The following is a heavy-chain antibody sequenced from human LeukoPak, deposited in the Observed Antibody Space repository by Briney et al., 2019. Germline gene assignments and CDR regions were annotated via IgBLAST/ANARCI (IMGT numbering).Heavy chain of an antibody. Sequence: PGGSLRLSCAASGFTFSSYGMHWVRQAPGKGLEWVAFIRYDGSNKYYADSVKGRFTISRDNSKNTLYLQMNSLRAEDTAVYYCAKMGGFGGYYYYMDVWGKGTTVTVSS. V-gene: IGHV3-30*02. CDR2: IRYDGSNK. CDR3: AKMGGFGGYYYYMDV. D-gene: IGHD3-16*01. CDR1: GFTFSSYG. J-gene: IGHJ6*03.